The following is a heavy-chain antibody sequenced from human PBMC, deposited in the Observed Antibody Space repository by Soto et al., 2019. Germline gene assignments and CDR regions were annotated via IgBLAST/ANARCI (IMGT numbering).Heavy chain of an antibody. D-gene: IGHD6-6*01. V-gene: IGHV4-31*03. CDR3: ARGTGIAAPAYWYFDL. Sequence: QVQLQESGPGLVKPSQTLSLTYTVSGGSISSGGYYWSWIRQHPGKGLEWIGYIYYSGSTYYNPSLKSRVTISVDTSKNQFSLKLSSVTAADTAVYYCARGTGIAAPAYWYFDLWGRGTLVTVSS. CDR1: GGSISSGGYY. J-gene: IGHJ2*01. CDR2: IYYSGST.